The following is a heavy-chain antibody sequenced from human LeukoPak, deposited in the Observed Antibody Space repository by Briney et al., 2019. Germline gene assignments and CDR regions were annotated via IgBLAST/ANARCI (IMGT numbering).Heavy chain of an antibody. CDR2: MCYSGRT. CDR1: GGSISSYY. J-gene: IGHJ4*02. D-gene: IGHD4-17*01. V-gene: IGHV4-59*01. CDR3: ARVLVGSTTVTTFDY. Sequence: PSETLSLTCTVSGGSISSYYWSWIRQPPGKGLEWIGYMCYSGRTNYNPSLKSRVTISVDTSKNQFSLKLSSVTAADTAVYYCARVLVGSTTVTTFDYWGQGTLVTVSS.